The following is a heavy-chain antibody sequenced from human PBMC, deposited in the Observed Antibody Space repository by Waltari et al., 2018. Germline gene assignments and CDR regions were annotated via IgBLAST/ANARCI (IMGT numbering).Heavy chain of an antibody. CDR3: ARGMSSVWYGPFDY. V-gene: IGHV4-59*08. CDR2: VYYTGNT. D-gene: IGHD6-19*01. J-gene: IGHJ4*02. CDR1: GGPTNISY. Sequence: QVQLQESGPGLVKPSETLSLTCTVSGGPTNISYWSWIRQPPGKGLEWIGYVYYTGNTIYNPSLESRVTLSADTSKNQVSLRLRSVTAADTAVYYCARGMSSVWYGPFDYWGQGTLVTVSS.